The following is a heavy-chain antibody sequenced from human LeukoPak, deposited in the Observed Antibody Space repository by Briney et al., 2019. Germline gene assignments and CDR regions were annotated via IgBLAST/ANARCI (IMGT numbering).Heavy chain of an antibody. CDR3: AKGAFPTAMVTPYFDY. J-gene: IGHJ4*02. V-gene: IGHV3-23*01. CDR2: ISGRGTDT. CDR1: GFTFSSYG. Sequence: GGSLRLSCAASGFTFSSYGMHWVRQAPGKGLQWVSTISGRGTDTYYADSVKGRFIISRDNSNSTLSLQMSSLRAEDTAVYYCAKGAFPTAMVTPYFDYWGQGALVTVSS. D-gene: IGHD5-18*01.